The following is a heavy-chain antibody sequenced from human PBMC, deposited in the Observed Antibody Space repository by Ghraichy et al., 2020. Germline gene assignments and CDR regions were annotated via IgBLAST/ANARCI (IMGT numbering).Heavy chain of an antibody. CDR1: GFSVGSNY. Sequence: LSLTCAASGFSVGSNYMSWVRQAPGKGLDWVSVIYGGGSTYYADSVKGRFTISRDNSKNTLYLQMNSLRAEDTGVYYCARVGRLRDGYNYYWGQGTLVTVSS. CDR2: IYGGGST. CDR3: ARVGRLRDGYNYY. V-gene: IGHV3-53*01. J-gene: IGHJ4*02. D-gene: IGHD5-24*01.